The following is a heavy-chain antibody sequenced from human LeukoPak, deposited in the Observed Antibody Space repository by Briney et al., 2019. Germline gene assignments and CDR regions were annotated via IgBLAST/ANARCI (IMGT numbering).Heavy chain of an antibody. J-gene: IGHJ3*02. D-gene: IGHD3-22*01. CDR1: GFTFSSYG. CDR2: ISYDGSNK. V-gene: IGHV3-30*18. Sequence: GGSLRLSCAASGFTFSSYGMHWVRQAPGKGLEWVAVISYDGSNKYYADSVKGRFTISRDNSKNTLYLQVNSLRAEDTAVYYCAKAYSSDAFDIWGQGTMVTVSS. CDR3: AKAYSSDAFDI.